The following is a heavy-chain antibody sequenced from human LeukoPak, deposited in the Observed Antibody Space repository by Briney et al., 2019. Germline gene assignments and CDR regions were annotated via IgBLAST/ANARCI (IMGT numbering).Heavy chain of an antibody. V-gene: IGHV1-69*01. D-gene: IGHD4-17*01. CDR2: IIPIFGTA. J-gene: IGHJ2*01. CDR3: ARVLPYYGENNWYFDL. Sequence: GASVKVSCKASGGTFSSYAISWVRQAPGQGLEWMGGIIPIFGTANYAQKFQGRVTITADESTSTAFMELSSLRSEDTAVYYCARVLPYYGENNWYFDLWGRGTLVTVSS. CDR1: GGTFSSYA.